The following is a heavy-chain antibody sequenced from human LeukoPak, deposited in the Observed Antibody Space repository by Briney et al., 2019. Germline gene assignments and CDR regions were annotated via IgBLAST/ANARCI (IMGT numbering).Heavy chain of an antibody. D-gene: IGHD6-25*01. CDR3: ARDNTAYY. CDR2: ISSTSSYI. CDR1: GFTFSSYC. J-gene: IGHJ4*02. Sequence: SGGSLRLSCAASGFTFSSYCMNWVRQPPGKGLEWVSSISSTSSYIYYADSVKGRFTISRDNAKNSLYLQMNSLRAEDTAVYYCARDNTAYYWGQGTLVTVSS. V-gene: IGHV3-21*01.